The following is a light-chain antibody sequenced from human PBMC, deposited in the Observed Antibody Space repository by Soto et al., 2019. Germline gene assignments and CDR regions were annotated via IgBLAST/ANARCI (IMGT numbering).Light chain of an antibody. CDR3: CSYAGDLAL. CDR1: SSDVGGYDF. J-gene: IGLJ2*01. V-gene: IGLV2-11*01. Sequence: QSVLTQPRSVSGSPGHSVAIACTGTSSDVGGYDFVSWYQQHPGKAPKLMISDVSKRPSGVPDRFSGSKSGNTASLTISGLQAEDEADYYCCSYAGDLALFGGGTK. CDR2: DVS.